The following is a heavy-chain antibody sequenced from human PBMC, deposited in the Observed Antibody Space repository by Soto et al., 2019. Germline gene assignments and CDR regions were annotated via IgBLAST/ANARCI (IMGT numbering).Heavy chain of an antibody. CDR1: GYTFTGYY. Sequence: ASVKVSCKASGYTFTGYYMHWVRQAPGQGLEWMGWINPNSGGTNYAQKFQGRVTMTRDTSLSTAYMELSRLRSDDTAVYYCARAVAYSDAFDIWGQGTMVTVSS. CDR2: INPNSGGT. D-gene: IGHD2-8*02. CDR3: ARAVAYSDAFDI. V-gene: IGHV1-2*02. J-gene: IGHJ3*02.